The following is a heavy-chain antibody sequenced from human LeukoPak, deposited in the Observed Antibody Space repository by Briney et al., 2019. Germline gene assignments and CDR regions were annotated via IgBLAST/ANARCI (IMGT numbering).Heavy chain of an antibody. D-gene: IGHD5-12*01. CDR3: ARDKRYSGYGRYFDY. CDR1: GFTFSSYD. CDR2: IWYDGSNK. Sequence: GGSLRLSCAASGFTFSSYDMHWVRQAPGKGLEWVAVIWYDGSNKYYADSVKGRFTISRDNSKNTLYLQMNSLRAEDTAVYYCARDKRYSGYGRYFDYWGQGTLVTVSS. J-gene: IGHJ4*02. V-gene: IGHV3-33*01.